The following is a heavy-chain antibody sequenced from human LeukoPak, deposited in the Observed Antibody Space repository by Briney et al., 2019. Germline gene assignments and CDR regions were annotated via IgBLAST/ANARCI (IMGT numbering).Heavy chain of an antibody. D-gene: IGHD2-2*01. CDR1: GGSFSGYY. CDR3: ARDRYCSSTSCYGNWFDP. J-gene: IGHJ5*02. V-gene: IGHV4-34*01. Sequence: PSETLSLTCAVYGGSFSGYYWSWIRQPPGKGLEWIGEINHSGSTNYNPSLNSRVTISVDTSKNQFSLKLSSVTAADTAVYYCARDRYCSSTSCYGNWFDPWGQGTLVTVSS. CDR2: INHSGST.